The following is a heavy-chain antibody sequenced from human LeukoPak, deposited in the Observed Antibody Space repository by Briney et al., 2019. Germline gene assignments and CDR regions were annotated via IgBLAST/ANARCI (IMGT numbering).Heavy chain of an antibody. CDR3: ARQQYLAFDI. Sequence: GESLKISCKGSGYSFTTYWIAWLRLMPGKGLEWMGIIYPGDSETRYSTSFKGQVTISADKSICTAYLQWRSLKASDTAIYYCARQQYLAFDIWGQGTMVTVSS. D-gene: IGHD2/OR15-2a*01. V-gene: IGHV5-51*01. CDR2: IYPGDSET. CDR1: GYSFTTYW. J-gene: IGHJ3*02.